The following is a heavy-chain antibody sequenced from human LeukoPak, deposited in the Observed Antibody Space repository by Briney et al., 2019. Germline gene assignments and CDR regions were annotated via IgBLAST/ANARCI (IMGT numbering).Heavy chain of an antibody. V-gene: IGHV4-59*01. Sequence: PSETLSLTCTVSGGSISTYYWSCIPQPPGKGLKWIGCFYYSGSTNHNPSLKSRVAISVDTSKNQFSLKLSSVTAADTAVYYCARPRSSGWYGAFDIWGQGTMVTVSS. CDR2: FYYSGST. J-gene: IGHJ3*02. CDR3: ARPRSSGWYGAFDI. D-gene: IGHD6-19*01. CDR1: GGSISTYY.